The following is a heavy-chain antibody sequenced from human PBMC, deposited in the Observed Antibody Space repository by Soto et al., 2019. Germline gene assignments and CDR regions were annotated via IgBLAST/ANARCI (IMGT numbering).Heavy chain of an antibody. D-gene: IGHD1-26*01. CDR3: ARDGVGATHNWFDP. CDR1: GFTFSSYG. Sequence: QVQLVESGGGVVQPGRSVRLSCAASGFTFSSYGMHWVRQALGKGLEWVAVIWYDGSNKYYADSVKGRFTISRDNSKNTLYLQMNSLRAEDTAVYYCARDGVGATHNWFDPWGQGTLVTVSS. J-gene: IGHJ5*02. CDR2: IWYDGSNK. V-gene: IGHV3-33*01.